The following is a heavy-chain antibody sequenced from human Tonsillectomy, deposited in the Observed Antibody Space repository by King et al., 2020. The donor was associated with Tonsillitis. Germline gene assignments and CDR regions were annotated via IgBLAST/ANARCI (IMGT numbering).Heavy chain of an antibody. J-gene: IGHJ6*02. CDR2: ISHDGSRK. Sequence: VQLVESGGGVVQPGRSLRLSCAASGFTFSNSAMHWVRQAPGKGLEWVAVISHDGSRKYHADAVKGRLSISRDTSRNTLYLEMNSLRAEDTAVYFCTRGGVGGYMFGSYNHGMDGWGQGTTVTVSS. CDR1: GFTFSNSA. D-gene: IGHD5-18*01. CDR3: TRGGVGGYMFGSYNHGMDG. V-gene: IGHV3-30*04.